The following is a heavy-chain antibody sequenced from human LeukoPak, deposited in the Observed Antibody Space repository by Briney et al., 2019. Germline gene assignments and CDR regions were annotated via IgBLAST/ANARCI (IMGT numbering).Heavy chain of an antibody. V-gene: IGHV3-30*18. J-gene: IGHJ4*02. Sequence: GGSLRLSCAAPGFTFSSYGMHWVRQAPGKGLEWVAVISYDGSNKYYADSVKGRFTISRDNSKNTLYLQMNSLRAEDTVVYYCAKDLRSLWSLYCLDYWGQGTLVTVSS. D-gene: IGHD2-8*02. CDR3: AKDLRSLWSLYCLDY. CDR1: GFTFSSYG. CDR2: ISYDGSNK.